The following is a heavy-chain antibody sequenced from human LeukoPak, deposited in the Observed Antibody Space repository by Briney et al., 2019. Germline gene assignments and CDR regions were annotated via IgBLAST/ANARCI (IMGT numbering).Heavy chain of an antibody. D-gene: IGHD3-10*01. CDR1: GGTFSSYA. CDR2: IIPILGIA. CDR3: ASWFRGVIIHDY. Sequence: ASVKVSCKASGGTFSSYAISWVRQAPGQGLEWMGRIIPILGIANYAQKFQGRVTITADKSTSTAYMELSSLRSEDTAVYYCASWFRGVIIHDYWGQGTLVTVSS. V-gene: IGHV1-69*04. J-gene: IGHJ4*02.